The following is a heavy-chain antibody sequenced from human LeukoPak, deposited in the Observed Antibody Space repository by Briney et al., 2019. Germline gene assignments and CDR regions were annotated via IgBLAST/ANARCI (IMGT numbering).Heavy chain of an antibody. Sequence: PGGSLRLSCAASGFTFDDYAMHWVRQAPGKSLEWVSLISGDGGSTYYADSVKGRFTISRDNSKNPLYLQMNSLRTEDTALYYCAKDYYDSSGYMVHFDYWGQGTLVTVSS. V-gene: IGHV3-43*02. J-gene: IGHJ4*02. CDR3: AKDYYDSSGYMVHFDY. D-gene: IGHD3-22*01. CDR1: GFTFDDYA. CDR2: ISGDGGST.